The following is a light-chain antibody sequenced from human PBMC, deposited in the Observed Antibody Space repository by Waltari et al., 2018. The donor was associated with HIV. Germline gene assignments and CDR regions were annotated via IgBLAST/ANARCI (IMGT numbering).Light chain of an antibody. CDR3: CTYAAKYVL. J-gene: IGLJ2*01. V-gene: IGLV2-11*01. CDR1: GRDVGNFNF. CDR2: DVT. Sequence: QSALTQHRSVSGSPGQSVTISCTSTGRDVGNFNFVSWYQHLPAQAPKLLLYDVTKRPSGVPDRFSGSKSGDTASLTISGLQAEDEADYYCCTYAAKYVLFGGGTNLTVL.